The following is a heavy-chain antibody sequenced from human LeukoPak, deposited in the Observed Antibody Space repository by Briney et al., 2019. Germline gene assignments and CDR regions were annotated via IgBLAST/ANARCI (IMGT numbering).Heavy chain of an antibody. D-gene: IGHD4-17*01. Sequence: SETLSLTCTVSGGSISSYYWSWIRQPPGKGLEWIGYIYYSGSTNYNPSLKSRVTIAVDKSKNQFSLKLSSVTAADTAVYYCARASHDYGDYSHFDYWGQGTLVTVSS. CDR2: IYYSGST. CDR1: GGSISSYY. V-gene: IGHV4-59*12. J-gene: IGHJ4*02. CDR3: ARASHDYGDYSHFDY.